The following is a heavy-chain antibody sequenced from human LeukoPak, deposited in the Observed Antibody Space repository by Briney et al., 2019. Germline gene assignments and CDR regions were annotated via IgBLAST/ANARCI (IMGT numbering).Heavy chain of an antibody. V-gene: IGHV4-39*07. D-gene: IGHD3-10*01. CDR3: ATPHYYGSGSYYIFDY. J-gene: IGHJ4*02. CDR2: IYYSGST. CDR1: GGSISSSSYY. Sequence: SETLSLTCTVSGGSISSSSYYWGWIRQPPGKGLEWIRSIYYSGSTYYNPSLKSRVTISVDTSKNQFSLKLSSVTAADTAVYYCATPHYYGSGSYYIFDYWGQGTLVTVSS.